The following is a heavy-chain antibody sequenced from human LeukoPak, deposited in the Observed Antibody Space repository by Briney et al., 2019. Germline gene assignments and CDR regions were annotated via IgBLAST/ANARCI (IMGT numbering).Heavy chain of an antibody. D-gene: IGHD1-26*01. CDR3: ARQRELLFSVRYFDY. V-gene: IGHV3-48*03. Sequence: PGESLRLSCAASGFTFSSYEMNWVRQAPGKGLEWVSYISSSGSTIYYADSVKGRFTISRDNAKNSLYLQMNSLRAEDTAVYYCARQRELLFSVRYFDYWGQGTLVTVSS. CDR2: ISSSGSTI. J-gene: IGHJ4*02. CDR1: GFTFSSYE.